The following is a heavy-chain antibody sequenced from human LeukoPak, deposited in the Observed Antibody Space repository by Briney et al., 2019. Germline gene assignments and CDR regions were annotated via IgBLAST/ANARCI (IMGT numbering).Heavy chain of an antibody. CDR2: IYTSGSA. D-gene: IGHD3-3*01. Sequence: SETLSLTCTVSGGSISNYYWSWIRQPAGKGLEWIGRIYTSGSANYNPSLKSRVTMSVDTSKNQFSLKLSSVTAADTAVYYCAGYNYDFWSGYSWFDPWGQGTLVTVSS. CDR3: AGYNYDFWSGYSWFDP. V-gene: IGHV4-4*07. J-gene: IGHJ5*02. CDR1: GGSISNYY.